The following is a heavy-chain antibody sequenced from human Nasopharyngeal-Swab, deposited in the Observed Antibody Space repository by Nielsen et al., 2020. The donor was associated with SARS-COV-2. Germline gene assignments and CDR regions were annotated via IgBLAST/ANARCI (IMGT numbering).Heavy chain of an antibody. D-gene: IGHD1-7*01. J-gene: IGHJ4*02. CDR2: INHSGST. Sequence: SETLSLTCAVYGGSFSGYYWSWIRQPPGKGLEWIGEINHSGSTNCNPSLKSRVTISVDTSKNQFSLKLSSVTAADTAVYYCARVSITGTTRPAFDYWGQGTLVTVSS. V-gene: IGHV4-34*01. CDR1: GGSFSGYY. CDR3: ARVSITGTTRPAFDY.